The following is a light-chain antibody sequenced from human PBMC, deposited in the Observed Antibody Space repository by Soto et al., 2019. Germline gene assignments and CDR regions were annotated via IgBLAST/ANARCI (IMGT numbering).Light chain of an antibody. J-gene: IGKJ4*01. V-gene: IGKV3-11*01. CDR2: DSS. Sequence: EIVLTQSPATLSLSPWERATISCRASQRVSSYLAWYQQKPGQAPRLLIYDSSNRATGIPARFSGSGSGTDFTLTIRSLEPEDFAVYYCQQRSNWPPLTFGGGTKVEIK. CDR3: QQRSNWPPLT. CDR1: QRVSSY.